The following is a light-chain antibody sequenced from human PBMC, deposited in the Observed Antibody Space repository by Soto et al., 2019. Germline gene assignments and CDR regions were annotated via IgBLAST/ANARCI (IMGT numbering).Light chain of an antibody. CDR3: QQYGSSPWT. V-gene: IGKV3-20*01. CDR2: AAS. Sequence: ETVLTQSPGTLSLSPGERATLSCRASQTIRSNYLAWYRQTPGQAPRLLIYAASNRATGIADWFSSSGSGTDFTIIISRLEPEDVALYYCQQYGSSPWTFGQGTKVEIK. J-gene: IGKJ1*01. CDR1: QTIRSNY.